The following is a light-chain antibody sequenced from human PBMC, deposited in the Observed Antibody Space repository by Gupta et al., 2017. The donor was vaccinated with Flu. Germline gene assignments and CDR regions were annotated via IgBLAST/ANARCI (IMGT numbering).Light chain of an antibody. V-gene: IGLV1-51*02. Sequence: SSSNIGNTYVSWYQQLPGTAPKLLIYENNKRPSGIPDRFSGSKSGTSAALGITGLQTGDEADYYCGTWDDSLSTDVFGTGTKVTVL. CDR3: GTWDDSLSTDV. CDR2: ENN. CDR1: SSNIGNTY. J-gene: IGLJ1*01.